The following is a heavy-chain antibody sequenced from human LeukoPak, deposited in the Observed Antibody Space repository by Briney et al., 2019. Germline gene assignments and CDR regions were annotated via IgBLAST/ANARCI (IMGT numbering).Heavy chain of an antibody. D-gene: IGHD5-18*01. CDR1: GGSISSYY. CDR3: ARTKDTAMVRGFDY. Sequence: PSETLSLTCTVSGGSISSYYWSWIRQPPGKGLEWIGYIYYSGSTNYNPSLKSRVTISVDTSKNQFSLKLSSVTAADTAVYYCARTKDTAMVRGFDYWGQGTLVTVSS. CDR2: IYYSGST. J-gene: IGHJ4*02. V-gene: IGHV4-59*12.